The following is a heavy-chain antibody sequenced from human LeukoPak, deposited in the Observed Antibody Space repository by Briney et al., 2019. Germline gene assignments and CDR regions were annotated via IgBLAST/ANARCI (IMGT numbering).Heavy chain of an antibody. Sequence: PSGTLSLTCTVSGGSISSSSYYWGWIRQPPGKGLEWIGSIYYSGSTYYNPSLKSRVTISVDTSKNQFSLKLSSVTAADTAVYYCARHRGSSSTPLLWFDPWGQGTLVTVSS. J-gene: IGHJ5*02. D-gene: IGHD6-6*01. CDR1: GGSISSSSYY. CDR3: ARHRGSSSTPLLWFDP. CDR2: IYYSGST. V-gene: IGHV4-39*01.